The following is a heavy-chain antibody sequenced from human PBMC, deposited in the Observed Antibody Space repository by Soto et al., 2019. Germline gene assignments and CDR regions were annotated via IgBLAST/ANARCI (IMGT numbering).Heavy chain of an antibody. CDR2: IIPSIGII. V-gene: IGHV1-69*04. Sequence: SVKVSCKASGGTFSSFVISWVRQAPGQGLEWMGRIIPSIGIINYAQKFQGRVTITRDTSASTAYMELSSLRSEDTAVYYCARGGSLYWYFDLWGRGTLVTVSS. D-gene: IGHD1-26*01. CDR1: GGTFSSFV. CDR3: ARGGSLYWYFDL. J-gene: IGHJ2*01.